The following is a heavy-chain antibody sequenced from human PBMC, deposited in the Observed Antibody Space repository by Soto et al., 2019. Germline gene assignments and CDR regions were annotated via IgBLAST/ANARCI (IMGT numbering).Heavy chain of an antibody. Sequence: SSETLSLTCAVYGGSFSGYYWNWIRQPPGKGLEWIGEFSHSGSTNYSPSLKSRVTISVDTSKNQFSLKLTSVTAADTAVYYCARTRGEATGGMDVWGQGTTVTVSS. V-gene: IGHV4-34*01. CDR2: FSHSGST. CDR3: ARTRGEATGGMDV. CDR1: GGSFSGYY. J-gene: IGHJ6*02. D-gene: IGHD1-26*01.